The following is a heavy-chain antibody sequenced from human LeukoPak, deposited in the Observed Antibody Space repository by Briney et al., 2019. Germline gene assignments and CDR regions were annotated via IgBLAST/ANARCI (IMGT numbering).Heavy chain of an antibody. CDR2: INSDGSST. D-gene: IGHD5-12*01. CDR1: GFTFSRHW. V-gene: IGHV3-74*01. Sequence: GRSLRLSCAASGFTFSRHWMHWVRHAPGKGLVWVSRINSDGSSTSYADSVKGRFTISRDNAKNTLYLQMNSLRAEDTAVYYCKSGIVATIGDYWGQGTLVTASS. J-gene: IGHJ4*02. CDR3: KSGIVATIGDY.